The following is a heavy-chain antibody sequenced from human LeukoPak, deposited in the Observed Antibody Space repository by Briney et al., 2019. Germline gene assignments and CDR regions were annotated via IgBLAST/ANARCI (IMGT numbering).Heavy chain of an antibody. CDR2: ISGSGGST. CDR1: GFTFSSYG. D-gene: IGHD6-19*01. CDR3: AKVRNMAVAVQPWGSADY. J-gene: IGHJ4*02. V-gene: IGHV3-23*01. Sequence: PGGSLRLSCAASGFTFSSYGMSWVRQAPGKGLEWVSAISGSGGSTYYADSVKGRFTISRDNSKNTLYLQMNSLRAEDTAVYYCAKVRNMAVAVQPWGSADYWGQGTLVTVSS.